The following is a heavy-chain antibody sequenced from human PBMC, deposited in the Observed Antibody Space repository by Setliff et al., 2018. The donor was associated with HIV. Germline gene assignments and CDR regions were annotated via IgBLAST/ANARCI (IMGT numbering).Heavy chain of an antibody. V-gene: IGHV1-18*01. CDR2: ISGHGEKT. Sequence: ASVKVSCKASGYTFTTYGMSWIRQAPGQGLEWMGWISGHGEKTDFSQKVRDRLSLTMDTSTNTAYMELSSLRSEDTAVYYCARGFSVYSSLDPFLNWFDPWGQGTLVTVSS. D-gene: IGHD3-22*01. CDR1: GYTFTTYG. J-gene: IGHJ5*02. CDR3: ARGFSVYSSLDPFLNWFDP.